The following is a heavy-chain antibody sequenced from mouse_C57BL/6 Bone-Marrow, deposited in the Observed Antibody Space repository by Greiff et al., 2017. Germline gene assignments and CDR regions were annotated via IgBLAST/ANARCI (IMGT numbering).Heavy chain of an antibody. CDR2: INPSSGYT. CDR1: GYTFTSYW. D-gene: IGHD1-1*01. V-gene: IGHV1-7*01. CDR3: ARPITTVVATFNWYFDV. J-gene: IGHJ1*03. Sequence: VQRVESGAELAKPGASVKLSCKASGYTFTSYWMHWVKQRPGQGLEWIGYINPSSGYTKYNQKFKDKATLTADKSSSTAYMQLSSLTYEDSAVYYCARPITTVVATFNWYFDVWGTGTTVTVSS.